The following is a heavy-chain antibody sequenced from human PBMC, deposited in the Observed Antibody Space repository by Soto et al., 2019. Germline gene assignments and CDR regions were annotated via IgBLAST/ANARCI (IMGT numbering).Heavy chain of an antibody. CDR1: VGTFSSYA. CDR2: IIPIFGTA. D-gene: IGHD1-26*01. Sequence: QVQLVQSGAEVKKPGSSVKVSCKASVGTFSSYAISWVRQAPGQGLEWMGGIIPIFGTADYVQKFQGRVTIPADESTSTGYMELGSLRSEDTAVYYCASHSGSSPEGRYYYGMDVWGQGTTVTVSS. V-gene: IGHV1-69*12. J-gene: IGHJ6*02. CDR3: ASHSGSSPEGRYYYGMDV.